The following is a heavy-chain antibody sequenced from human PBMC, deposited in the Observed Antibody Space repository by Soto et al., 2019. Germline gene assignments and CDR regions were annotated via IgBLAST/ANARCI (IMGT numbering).Heavy chain of an antibody. CDR1: GGSISSSSYY. V-gene: IGHV4-39*01. J-gene: IGHJ2*01. Sequence: QLQLQESGPGLVKPSETLSLTCTVSGGSISSSSYYWGWIRQPPGKGLEWIGSIYYSGSTYYNPSLKSRVTISVDTSKNQFSLKLSSVTAADTAVYYCARSFQVVVAAKPNWYFDLWGRGTLVTVSS. CDR3: ARSFQVVVAAKPNWYFDL. D-gene: IGHD2-15*01. CDR2: IYYSGST.